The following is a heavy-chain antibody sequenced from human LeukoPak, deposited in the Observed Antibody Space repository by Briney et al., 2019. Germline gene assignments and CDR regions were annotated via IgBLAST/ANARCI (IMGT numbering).Heavy chain of an antibody. V-gene: IGHV4-38-2*01. CDR3: ARNIPHCSSTSCYTLLDY. J-gene: IGHJ4*02. CDR2: IYHSGST. D-gene: IGHD2-2*02. Sequence: SETLSLTCAVSGYSISSGYYWGWIRQPPGKGLEWIGSIYHSGSTYYNPSLKSRVTISVDTSKNQFSLKLSSVTAADTAVYYCARNIPHCSSTSCYTLLDYWRQGTLVTVSS. CDR1: GYSISSGYY.